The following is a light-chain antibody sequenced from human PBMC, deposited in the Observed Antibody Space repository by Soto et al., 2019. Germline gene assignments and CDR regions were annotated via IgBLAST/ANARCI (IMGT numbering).Light chain of an antibody. CDR2: GSY. J-gene: IGKJ1*01. CDR3: QQYHNWPPWT. CDR1: QSVSSN. V-gene: IGKV3-15*01. Sequence: EVVMTQSPAILSVSPGEGATLSCRASQSVSSNVAWYQQKPGQAPRLIIYGSYTRATGIPERFSGGGSGTQFTLAISSLQSEDFAVYYCQQYHNWPPWTFGQGTKVEVK.